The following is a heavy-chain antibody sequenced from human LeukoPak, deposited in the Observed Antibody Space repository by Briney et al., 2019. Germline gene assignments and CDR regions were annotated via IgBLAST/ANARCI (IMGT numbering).Heavy chain of an antibody. CDR1: GGTFSSYA. CDR3: ASSGGGLYVDTAMVMGGFDY. V-gene: IGHV1-69*04. D-gene: IGHD5-18*01. J-gene: IGHJ4*02. CDR2: IIPILGIA. Sequence: GASVKVSCKASGGTFSSYAISWVRQAPGQGREWMGRIIPILGIANYAQKFQGRVTITADKSTSTAYMELSSLRSEDTAVYYCASSGGGLYVDTAMVMGGFDYWGQGTLVTVSS.